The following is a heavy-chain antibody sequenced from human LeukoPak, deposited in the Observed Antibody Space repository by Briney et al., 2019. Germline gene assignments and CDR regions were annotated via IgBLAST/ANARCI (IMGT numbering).Heavy chain of an antibody. D-gene: IGHD3-22*01. Sequence: ASVKVSCKASGYTFTSYGISWVRQAPGQGLEWMGWISAYNGNTNYAQKLQGRVTMTTDTSTSTAYMELRSLRSDDTAVYYCVRIYYDSSGYYNLDYWGQGTLVTVSS. CDR2: ISAYNGNT. CDR3: VRIYYDSSGYYNLDY. CDR1: GYTFTSYG. J-gene: IGHJ4*02. V-gene: IGHV1-18*01.